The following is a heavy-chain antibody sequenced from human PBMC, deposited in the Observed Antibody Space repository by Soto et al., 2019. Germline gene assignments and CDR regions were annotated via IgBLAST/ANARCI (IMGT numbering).Heavy chain of an antibody. V-gene: IGHV3-30*03. J-gene: IGHJ6*02. Sequence: VGSLRLSCAASGFTFSSYGMHWVRQAPGKGLEWVAVISYDGSNKYYADSVKGRFTISRDNSKNTLYLQMNSLRAEDTAVYYCARDAPLGGTTTYYYYYGMDVWGQGTTVTVSS. CDR1: GFTFSSYG. D-gene: IGHD1-7*01. CDR2: ISYDGSNK. CDR3: ARDAPLGGTTTYYYYYGMDV.